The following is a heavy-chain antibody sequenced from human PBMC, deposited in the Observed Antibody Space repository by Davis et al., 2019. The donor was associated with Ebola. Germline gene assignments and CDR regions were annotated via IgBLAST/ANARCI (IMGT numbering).Heavy chain of an antibody. V-gene: IGHV3-11*01. CDR2: ISSSGSTI. CDR3: ARAGIAEYNWFDP. D-gene: IGHD6-13*01. Sequence: GGSLRLSCAASGFTFSDYYMSWIRQAPGKGLEWVSYISSSGSTIYYADSVKGRFTISRENAKNSLYLQMNSLRAEDTAVYYCARAGIAEYNWFDPWGQGTLVTVSS. CDR1: GFTFSDYY. J-gene: IGHJ5*02.